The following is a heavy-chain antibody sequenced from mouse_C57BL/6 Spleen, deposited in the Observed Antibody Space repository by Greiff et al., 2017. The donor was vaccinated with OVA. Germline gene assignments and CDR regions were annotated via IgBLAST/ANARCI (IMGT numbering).Heavy chain of an antibody. Sequence: VQLQQSGAELVKPGASVKLSCTASGFNIKDYYMHWVKQRTEQGLEWIGRIDPEDGETKYAQKFQGRATITADTSTNTPYLQPNSLTSEDTAVYYYARSAMKAMDYWGQGTSVTVSA. V-gene: IGHV14-2*01. CDR2: IDPEDGET. CDR3: ARSAMKAMDY. CDR1: GFNIKDYY. D-gene: IGHD2-3*01. J-gene: IGHJ4*01.